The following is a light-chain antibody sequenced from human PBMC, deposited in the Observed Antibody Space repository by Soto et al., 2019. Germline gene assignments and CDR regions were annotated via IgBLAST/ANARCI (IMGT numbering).Light chain of an antibody. CDR3: SSSTSSSTLP. Sequence: QSALTQPASVSGSPGQSITISCTGTSSDVGGYNYVSWYQQHPGKAPKLMIYEVSNRPSGVSNRFSGSKSGNTASLTISGLQAEDEADYYCSSSTSSSTLPFGTGTKVTVL. CDR1: SSDVGGYNY. CDR2: EVS. J-gene: IGLJ1*01. V-gene: IGLV2-14*01.